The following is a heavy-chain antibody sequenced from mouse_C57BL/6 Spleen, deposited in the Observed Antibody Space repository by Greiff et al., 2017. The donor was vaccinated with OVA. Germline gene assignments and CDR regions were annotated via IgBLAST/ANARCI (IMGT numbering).Heavy chain of an antibody. CDR1: GYTFTSYW. CDR2: INPSNGGT. V-gene: IGHV1-53*01. CDR3: ARRDGSIPYYYAMDY. D-gene: IGHD1-1*01. Sequence: VKLKQPGTELVKPGASVKLSCKASGYTFTSYWMHWVKQRPGQGLEWIGNINPSNGGTNYNEKFKSKATLTVDKSSSTAYMQLSSLTSEDSAVYYCARRDGSIPYYYAMDYWGQGTSVTVSS. J-gene: IGHJ4*01.